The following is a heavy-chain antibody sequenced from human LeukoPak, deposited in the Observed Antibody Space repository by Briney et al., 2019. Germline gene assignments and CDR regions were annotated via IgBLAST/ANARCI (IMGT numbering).Heavy chain of an antibody. Sequence: KPSETLSLTCTVSGGSISSSSYYWGWIRQPLGKGLEWIGSIYYSGSTYYNPSLKSRVTISVDTSKNQFSLKLSSVTAADTAVYYCARQQFRADGDYYDYWGQGTLVTVSS. V-gene: IGHV4-39*01. D-gene: IGHD4-17*01. J-gene: IGHJ4*02. CDR3: ARQQFRADGDYYDY. CDR2: IYYSGST. CDR1: GGSISSSSYY.